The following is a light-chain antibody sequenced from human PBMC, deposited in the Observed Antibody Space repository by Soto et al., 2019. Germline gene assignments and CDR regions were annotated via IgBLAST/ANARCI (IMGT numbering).Light chain of an antibody. CDR1: SGSVSTRYY. J-gene: IGLJ3*02. Sequence: QTVVTQEPSFSVSPGGTVTLTCCEISGSVSTRYYPSWYQQTPGQAPRTLIYSTSTRSSGVPDRFSGSIVGNKAALTISGAQADDESDYYCVLYMGSGIWVFGGGTKLTVL. CDR2: STS. V-gene: IGLV8-61*01. CDR3: VLYMGSGIWV.